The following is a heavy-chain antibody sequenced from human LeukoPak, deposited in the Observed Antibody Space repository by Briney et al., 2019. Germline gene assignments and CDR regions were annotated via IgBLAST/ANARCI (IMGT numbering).Heavy chain of an antibody. CDR2: ISSSSSYI. J-gene: IGHJ4*02. CDR3: AKVSDPVTFDY. CDR1: GFTFSSYS. V-gene: IGHV3-21*01. D-gene: IGHD4-23*01. Sequence: GGSLRLSCAASGFTFSSYSMNWVRQAPGKGLEWVSSISSSSSYIYYADSVKGRFTISRDNSKNTLYLQMNSLRAEDTAVYYCAKVSDPVTFDYWGQGTLVTVSS.